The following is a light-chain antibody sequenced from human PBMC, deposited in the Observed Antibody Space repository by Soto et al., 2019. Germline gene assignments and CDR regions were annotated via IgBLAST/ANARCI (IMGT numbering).Light chain of an antibody. V-gene: IGKV3-15*01. Sequence: EIVMTQSPATLSVSPGERATLSCRASQSVSGNLAWYQQTPGQAPRLLIYGASSTRATGVPGRFSGGGSGTEFTLTISSLQSEDFAVYYCQQHYKWPRTLGHGTKVDIK. J-gene: IGKJ1*01. CDR1: QSVSGN. CDR2: GASS. CDR3: QQHYKWPRT.